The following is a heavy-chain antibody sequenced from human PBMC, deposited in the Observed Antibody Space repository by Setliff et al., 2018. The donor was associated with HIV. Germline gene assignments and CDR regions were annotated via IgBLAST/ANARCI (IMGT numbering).Heavy chain of an antibody. CDR1: GGTFSNYA. CDR2: IIPICGST. J-gene: IGHJ6*03. Sequence: SVKVSCKASGGTFSNYAISWVRQAPGQGLEWMGGIIPICGSTKYAQKFQGRVTITADESTSTADMELSSLRAEDTAVYYCARGPSSYYYYYMDVWGKGTTVTVSS. CDR3: ARGPSSYYYYYMDV. V-gene: IGHV1-69*13.